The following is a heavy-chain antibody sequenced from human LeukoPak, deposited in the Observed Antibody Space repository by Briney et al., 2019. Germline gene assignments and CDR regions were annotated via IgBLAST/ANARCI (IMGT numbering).Heavy chain of an antibody. CDR2: INTNTGNP. CDR1: GYTFTSYA. D-gene: IGHD6-13*01. Sequence: ASVKVSCKASGYTFTSYAMNWVRQAPGQGLEWMGWINTNTGNPTYAQGFTGRFVFSLDTSVSTAYLQISSLKAEDTAVYYCARDSDTRPKERLNPYSSSWYTHWGQGTLVTVSS. V-gene: IGHV7-4-1*02. J-gene: IGHJ4*02. CDR3: ARDSDTRPKERLNPYSSSWYTH.